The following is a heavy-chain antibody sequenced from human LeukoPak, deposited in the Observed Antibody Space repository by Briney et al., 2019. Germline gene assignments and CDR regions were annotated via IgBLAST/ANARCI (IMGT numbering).Heavy chain of an antibody. Sequence: ASVKVSCKASGYTFTGYYMHWVRQAPGQGLEWMGRINPNSGGTNYAQKFQGRVTMTRDTSISTAYMELSRLRSDDTAVYYCAREAKPPYYYGSGSRYYYYTDVWGKGTTVTVSS. V-gene: IGHV1-2*06. D-gene: IGHD3-10*01. J-gene: IGHJ6*03. CDR1: GYTFTGYY. CDR2: INPNSGGT. CDR3: AREAKPPYYYGSGSRYYYYTDV.